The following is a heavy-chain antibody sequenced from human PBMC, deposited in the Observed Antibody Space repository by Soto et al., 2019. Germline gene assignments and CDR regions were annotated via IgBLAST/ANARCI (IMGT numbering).Heavy chain of an antibody. CDR3: AKGYYSGYDLAYFDY. CDR2: TSGSGDNT. D-gene: IGHD5-12*01. V-gene: IGHV3-23*01. Sequence: EVRLLESGGGLVQPGGSLRLSCAASGFSFDDYAMTWVRQAAGKGLEWVSATSGSGDNTYYADSVKGRFTISRDNSKNPLYLQLNSLRAEDTAVYYCAKGYYSGYDLAYFDYWGQGTLVTVSS. J-gene: IGHJ4*02. CDR1: GFSFDDYA.